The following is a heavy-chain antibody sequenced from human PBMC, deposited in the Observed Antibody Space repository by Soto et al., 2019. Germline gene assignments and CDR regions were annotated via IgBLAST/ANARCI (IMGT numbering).Heavy chain of an antibody. V-gene: IGHV1-18*01. CDR2: ISAYNGNT. CDR3: SRAKIVGARPPYYGMYV. Sequence: QVQLVQSGAEVKKPGASVKVSCKASGYTFTSYGISWVRQAPGQGLEWMGWISAYNGNTNYAQKLQGRVTMTTDTSTRTEYMQLRGLRSDVTAVYYFSRAKIVGARPPYYGMYVWGQGTTGTVSS. CDR1: GYTFTSYG. D-gene: IGHD1-26*01. J-gene: IGHJ6*02.